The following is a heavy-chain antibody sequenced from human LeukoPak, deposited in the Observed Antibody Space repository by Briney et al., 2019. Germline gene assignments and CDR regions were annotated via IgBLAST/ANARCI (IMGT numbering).Heavy chain of an antibody. J-gene: IGHJ4*02. CDR3: AKDPLHYYDSSGYYRPSYYFDY. CDR1: GFTFSSYG. V-gene: IGHV3-30*02. CDR2: IRYDGSNK. D-gene: IGHD3-22*01. Sequence: PGGSLRLSCAASGFTFSSYGMHWVRQAPGKGLEWVAFIRYDGSNKYYADSVKGRFTISRDNSKNTLYLQMNSLRAEDTAVYYCAKDPLHYYDSSGYYRPSYYFDYWGQGTLATVSS.